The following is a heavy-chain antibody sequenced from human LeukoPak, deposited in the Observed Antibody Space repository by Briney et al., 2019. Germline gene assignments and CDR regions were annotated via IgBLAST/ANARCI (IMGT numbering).Heavy chain of an antibody. CDR2: IKQDGSEK. Sequence: GGSLRLSCAASGFTFSSYWMSWVRQAPGKGLEWVANIKQDGSEKYYVDSVKGRFTISRDNAKNSLYLQMNSLRAEDTAVYYCARNQLWFGELYPGFDYWGQGTLVTVSS. CDR1: GFTFSSYW. CDR3: ARNQLWFGELYPGFDY. J-gene: IGHJ4*02. D-gene: IGHD3-10*01. V-gene: IGHV3-7*01.